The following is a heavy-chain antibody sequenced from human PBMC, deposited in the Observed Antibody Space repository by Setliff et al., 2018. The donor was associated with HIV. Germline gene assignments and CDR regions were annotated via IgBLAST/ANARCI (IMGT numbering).Heavy chain of an antibody. D-gene: IGHD3-10*01. CDR1: GYAFTSYA. J-gene: IGHJ1*01. CDR2: INAGNGNT. V-gene: IGHV1-3*01. CDR3: ARVVVQGVTFIAEYFQH. Sequence: GASVKVSCKASGYAFTSYAMHWVRQAPGQRLEWMGWINAGNGNTNYAQKLQGRVTMTTDTSTSTAYMELRSLRSDDTAVYYCARVVVQGVTFIAEYFQHWGQGTLVTVSS.